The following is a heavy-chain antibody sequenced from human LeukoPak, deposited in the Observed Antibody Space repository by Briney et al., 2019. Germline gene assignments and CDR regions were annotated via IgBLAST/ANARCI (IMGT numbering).Heavy chain of an antibody. V-gene: IGHV4-31*03. CDR1: GGSISSGGYY. CDR3: ARAVQLWLYCFDY. D-gene: IGHD5-18*01. J-gene: IGHJ4*02. CDR2: IYYSGST. Sequence: PSETLSLTCTVSGGSISSGGYYWSWIRQHPGKGLEWIGYIYYSGSTYYNPSLKSRVTISVDTSKNQFSLKLSSVTAADTAVYYCARAVQLWLYCFDYWGQGTLVTVSS.